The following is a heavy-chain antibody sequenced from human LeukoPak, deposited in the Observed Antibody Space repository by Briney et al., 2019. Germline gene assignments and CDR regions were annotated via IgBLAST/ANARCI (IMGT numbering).Heavy chain of an antibody. V-gene: IGHV4-34*01. J-gene: IGHJ5*02. CDR2: INHSGNT. CDR1: GGSFSGCY. CDR3: ARGPRGRRVLRWFDP. D-gene: IGHD3-10*01. Sequence: PSETLSLTCAVYGGSFSGCYWSWIRQPPGKGLEWIGEINHSGNTNYNPSLKSRVTISVDTSKNQFSLKLSSVTAADTAVYYCARGPRGRRVLRWFDPWGQGTLVTVSS.